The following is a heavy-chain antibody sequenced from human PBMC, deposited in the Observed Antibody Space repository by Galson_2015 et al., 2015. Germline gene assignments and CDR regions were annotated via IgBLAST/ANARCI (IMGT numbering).Heavy chain of an antibody. CDR2: IWYDGGNK. V-gene: IGHV3-33*01. J-gene: IGHJ4*02. CDR1: GFTFSSYG. Sequence: SLRLSCAASGFTFSSYGMHWVRQAPGKGLEWVAVIWYDGGNKYYADSVKGRFTISRDNSKNTLYLQMNSLRAEDTAVYYCEREVWGHLSFDYWGQGTLVTVSS. CDR3: EREVWGHLSFDY. D-gene: IGHD2-8*01.